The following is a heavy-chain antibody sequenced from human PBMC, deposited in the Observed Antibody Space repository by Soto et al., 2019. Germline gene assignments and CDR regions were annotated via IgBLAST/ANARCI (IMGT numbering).Heavy chain of an antibody. J-gene: IGHJ5*02. Sequence: ASVKVSCTASGGTFSSYAISWVRQAPGQGLEWMGGIIPIFGTANYAQKFQGRVTITADESTSTAYMELSSLRSEDTAVYYCATRYSSGWFDPWGQGTLVTVSS. V-gene: IGHV1-69*13. CDR2: IIPIFGTA. D-gene: IGHD6-19*01. CDR1: GGTFSSYA. CDR3: ATRYSSGWFDP.